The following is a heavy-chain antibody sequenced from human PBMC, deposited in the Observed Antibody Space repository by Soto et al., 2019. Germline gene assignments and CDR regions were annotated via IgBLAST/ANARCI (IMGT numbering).Heavy chain of an antibody. CDR2: INPDSGAT. CDR3: ARGDYGTGGYPFPYFDY. D-gene: IGHD2-8*02. J-gene: IGHJ4*02. Sequence: HEHLVQSGAEVKRPGASLKVSCKASGYSFTGYYIHWVRQAPGQGIEWMGWINPDSGATNDAQNFQGRVTLTSDTSISTASMDLTSLTSDDTAVYYCARGDYGTGGYPFPYFDYWGQGTLVIVSS. CDR1: GYSFTGYY. V-gene: IGHV1-2*02.